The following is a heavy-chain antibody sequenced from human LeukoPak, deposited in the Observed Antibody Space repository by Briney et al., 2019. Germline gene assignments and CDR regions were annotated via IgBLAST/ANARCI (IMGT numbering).Heavy chain of an antibody. CDR1: GFAFNTYW. D-gene: IGHD3-22*01. V-gene: IGHV3-48*04. Sequence: GGSLRLSCAASGFAFNTYWMSWVRQAPGKGLEWVSYISSSGSTTYYADSVKGRFTISRDTAKNTLYLQMNSLRAEDTAVYYCARGHHYYDSSAYYYWGQGTLVTVSS. CDR2: ISSSGSTT. J-gene: IGHJ4*02. CDR3: ARGHHYYDSSAYYY.